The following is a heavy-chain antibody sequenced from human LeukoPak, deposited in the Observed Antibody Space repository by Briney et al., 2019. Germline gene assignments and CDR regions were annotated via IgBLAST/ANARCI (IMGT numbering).Heavy chain of an antibody. CDR1: GGSFSGYY. D-gene: IGHD2-2*01. CDR3: ARFRRGDIVVVPAAPYYYYYMDV. Sequence: SETLSLTCAVYGGSFSGYYWSWIRQPPGKGLEWIGEINHSGSTNYSPSLKSRVTISVDTSKNQFSLKLSSVTAADTAVYYCARFRRGDIVVVPAAPYYYYYMDVWGKGTTVTVSS. CDR2: INHSGST. J-gene: IGHJ6*03. V-gene: IGHV4-34*01.